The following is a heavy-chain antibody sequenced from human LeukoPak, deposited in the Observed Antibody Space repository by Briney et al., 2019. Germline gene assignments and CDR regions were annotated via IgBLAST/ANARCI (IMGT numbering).Heavy chain of an antibody. CDR1: GASIRSYI. Sequence: PSETLSLTCSVSGASIRSYIWSWIRQSPGKGLEWIGYVYDNDISNFNPSLESRVTILVDRSKSQFSLKLRSVTAADTAVYYCARGLVLATDDAFDIWGPGTMVTVSS. D-gene: IGHD5-12*01. CDR2: VYDNDIS. CDR3: ARGLVLATDDAFDI. V-gene: IGHV4-59*01. J-gene: IGHJ3*02.